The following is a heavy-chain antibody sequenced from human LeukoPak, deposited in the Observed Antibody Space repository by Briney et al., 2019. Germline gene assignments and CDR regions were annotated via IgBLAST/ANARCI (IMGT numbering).Heavy chain of an antibody. CDR2: ISSSGSTI. CDR1: GFTFSSYE. J-gene: IGHJ4*02. CDR3: ASPQYYYDSSGYLYYFDY. D-gene: IGHD3-22*01. V-gene: IGHV3-48*03. Sequence: GGSLRLSCAASGFTFSSYEMNWVRQAPGKGLEWVSYISSSGSTIYYADSVKGRFTISRGNAKNSLYLQMNSLRAEDTAVYYCASPQYYYDSSGYLYYFDYWGQGTLVTVSS.